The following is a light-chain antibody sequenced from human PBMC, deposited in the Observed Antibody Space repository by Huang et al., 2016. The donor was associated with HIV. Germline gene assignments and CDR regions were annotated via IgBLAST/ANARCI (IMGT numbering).Light chain of an antibody. J-gene: IGKJ3*01. CDR1: QDSRDY. CDR3: QQYDNLPFT. Sequence: DIQMTQSPSSLSASVGDRVTITCQASQDSRDYLNWYQQKSGKAPKLLIYEASNLQTGVPSRFSGSGSGTDFTLTINSLQPEDIATYYCQQYDNLPFTFGPGTKVDFK. CDR2: EAS. V-gene: IGKV1-33*01.